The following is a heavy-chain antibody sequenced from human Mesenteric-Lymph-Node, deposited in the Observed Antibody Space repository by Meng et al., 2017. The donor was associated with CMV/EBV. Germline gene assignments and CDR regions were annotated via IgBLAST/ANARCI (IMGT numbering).Heavy chain of an antibody. CDR1: GGSGSSGSHY. J-gene: IGHJ4*02. CDR3: ARAGVRGVTNFDY. V-gene: IGHV4-61*01. D-gene: IGHD3-10*01. CDR2: MYYSGST. Sequence: VSGGSGSSGSHYWSWIRQPPGKGLEWIAYMYYSGSTNYNPSLKSRVTISVDTSKNQFSLKLSSLTAVDTAVYYCARAGVRGVTNFDYWGQGTLVTVSS.